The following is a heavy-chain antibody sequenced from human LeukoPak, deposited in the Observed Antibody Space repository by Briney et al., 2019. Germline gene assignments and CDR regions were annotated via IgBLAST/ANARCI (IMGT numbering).Heavy chain of an antibody. V-gene: IGHV4-34*01. CDR1: GGSFSGYY. CDR3: ARGRGGCSSTSCHNWCDP. J-gene: IGHJ5*02. Sequence: SETLSLTCAVYGGSFSGYYWSWIRQPPGKGLEWIGEINHSGSTNYNPSLKSRVTISVDTSKNQFSLKLSSVTAADTAVYYCARGRGGCSSTSCHNWCDPWGQGTLVTVSS. CDR2: INHSGST. D-gene: IGHD2-2*01.